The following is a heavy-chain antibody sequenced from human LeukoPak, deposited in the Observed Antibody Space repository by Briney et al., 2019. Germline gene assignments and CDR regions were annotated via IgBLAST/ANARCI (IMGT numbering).Heavy chain of an antibody. D-gene: IGHD5-12*01. Sequence: SETLSLTCTVSGGSISRYYWSWIRQPPGKGLEWIGYKDYSGSTNYNPSLKSRVTISVDTSKNQFSLQLNSVTPEDTAVYYCARDRIVATNYYYYYMDVWGKGTTVTISS. J-gene: IGHJ6*03. CDR2: KDYSGST. V-gene: IGHV4-59*12. CDR3: ARDRIVATNYYYYYMDV. CDR1: GGSISRYY.